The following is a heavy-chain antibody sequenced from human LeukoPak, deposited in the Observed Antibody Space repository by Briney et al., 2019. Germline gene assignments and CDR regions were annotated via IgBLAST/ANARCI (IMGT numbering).Heavy chain of an antibody. Sequence: GGSLRLPCAACGFTFSRYSMNWVRQAPGKGLEWVSSISSSSSYIYCADSVEGRFTISRDNAKNSLYLQMNSLRAEDTAVYYCARGDLYGMDVWGKGTTVTVSS. V-gene: IGHV3-21*01. CDR3: ARGDLYGMDV. J-gene: IGHJ6*04. CDR1: GFTFSRYS. CDR2: ISSSSSYI.